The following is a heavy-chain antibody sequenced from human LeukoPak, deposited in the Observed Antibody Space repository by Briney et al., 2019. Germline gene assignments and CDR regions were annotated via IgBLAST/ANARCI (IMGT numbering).Heavy chain of an antibody. J-gene: IGHJ4*02. Sequence: PGGSLRLSCAASGFTFSSYAMSWVHQAPGKGLEWVSAISGSGGSTYYADSVKGRFTISRDNSKNTLYLQMNSLRAEDTAVYYCAKSPTMVRGVINTKYIDYWGQGTLVTVSS. CDR3: AKSPTMVRGVINTKYIDY. V-gene: IGHV3-23*01. D-gene: IGHD3-10*01. CDR1: GFTFSSYA. CDR2: ISGSGGST.